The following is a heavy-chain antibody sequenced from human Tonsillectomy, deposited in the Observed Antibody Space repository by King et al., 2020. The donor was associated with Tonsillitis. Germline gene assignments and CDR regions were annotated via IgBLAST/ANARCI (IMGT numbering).Heavy chain of an antibody. CDR2: IYPGDSDT. CDR1: GYSFNSYW. Sequence: QLVQSGAEVKKPGESLKISCKGSGYSFNSYWIGWVRQMPVKGLEWMGIIYPGDSDTRYSPAGQDQVTISGDKSINTAYVQWSSLKASDTAMYYCARRVSFGGNYFDYWGQGTLVTVSS. V-gene: IGHV5-51*01. J-gene: IGHJ4*02. CDR3: ARRVSFGGNYFDY. D-gene: IGHD3-16*01.